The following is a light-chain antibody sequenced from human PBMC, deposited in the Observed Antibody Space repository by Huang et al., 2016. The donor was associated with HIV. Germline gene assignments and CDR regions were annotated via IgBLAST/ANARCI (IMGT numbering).Light chain of an antibody. J-gene: IGKJ4*01. Sequence: DVVLTQTPLTLSLALGQSASMSCKSSHSLYDRRDGKSYLLWYLQRPGQSPRFLIFDSYRRLWGVSNRFTASGSETDFTLKISRLEPEDFGLYYCAQELHFPVTFGGGTNVE. CDR1: HSLYDRRDGKSY. V-gene: IGKV2-29*03. CDR3: AQELHFPVT. CDR2: DSY.